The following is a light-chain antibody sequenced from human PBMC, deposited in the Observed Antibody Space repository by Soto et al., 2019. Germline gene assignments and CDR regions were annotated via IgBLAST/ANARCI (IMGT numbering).Light chain of an antibody. CDR1: QSITTS. CDR3: QLSSSTPFT. V-gene: IGKV1-39*01. CDR2: GAS. Sequence: DIQMTQAPSSLSASVGDRVTITCRASQSITTSLSWHQQKPGKAPKVLIYGASKLQGGVPSRFRGSGSGTDFTLTISTLQPEDFAAYYCQLSSSTPFTFGPGTRVDV. J-gene: IGKJ3*01.